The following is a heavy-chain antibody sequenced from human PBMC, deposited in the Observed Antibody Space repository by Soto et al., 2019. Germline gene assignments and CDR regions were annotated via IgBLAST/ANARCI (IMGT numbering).Heavy chain of an antibody. Sequence: ASVKVSCKASGYTFTSYAMHWVRQAPGQRLEWMGWINAGNGNTKYSQKFQGRVTITRDTSASTAYMELSSLRSEDTAVYYCARENHFVTIFGWFDPWGQGALVTVSS. J-gene: IGHJ5*02. CDR2: INAGNGNT. D-gene: IGHD3-3*01. CDR1: GYTFTSYA. V-gene: IGHV1-3*01. CDR3: ARENHFVTIFGWFDP.